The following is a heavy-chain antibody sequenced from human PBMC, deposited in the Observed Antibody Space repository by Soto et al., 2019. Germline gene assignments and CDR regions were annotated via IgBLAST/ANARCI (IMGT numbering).Heavy chain of an antibody. Sequence: QVQLVQSGAEVKKPGSSVKVSCKASGGTFSSYAISWVRQAPGQGLEWMGGLIPIFGTANYAQKFQGRVTITADESTSTDYMELSSLRSEDTAVYYCARGGELPPSSYYYGRYVWGQGTTVTVSS. D-gene: IGHD3-10*01. CDR2: LIPIFGTA. J-gene: IGHJ6*02. V-gene: IGHV1-69*01. CDR3: ARGGELPPSSYYYGRYV. CDR1: GGTFSSYA.